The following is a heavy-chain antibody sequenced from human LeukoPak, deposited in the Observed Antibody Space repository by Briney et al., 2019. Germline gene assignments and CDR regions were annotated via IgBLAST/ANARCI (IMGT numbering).Heavy chain of an antibody. V-gene: IGHV3-7*01. Sequence: GGSLRLSCAASRFTLSTYWMSWVRQAPGKGLEWVAHIKQDGSQEYYVDSVKGRFTISRDSAKNSLYLQMNSLRAEDTAVYYCARALSGWGQGTLVTVSS. CDR3: ARALSG. CDR1: RFTLSTYW. D-gene: IGHD3-3*01. J-gene: IGHJ4*02. CDR2: IKQDGSQE.